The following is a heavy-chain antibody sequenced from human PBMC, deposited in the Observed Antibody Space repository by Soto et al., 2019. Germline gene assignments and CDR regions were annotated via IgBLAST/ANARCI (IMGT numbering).Heavy chain of an antibody. D-gene: IGHD6-13*01. Sequence: QVQLQQWGAGLLKPSETLSLTCAVYGGSFSGYYWNWIRQPPGKGLEWIGEINHSGSTNYNPYLKSRVTISVDTSKNQFSLKLSSVTAADTAVYYCARADIAAAGAPFDYWGQGTLVSVSS. CDR3: ARADIAAAGAPFDY. CDR2: INHSGST. J-gene: IGHJ4*02. CDR1: GGSFSGYY. V-gene: IGHV4-34*01.